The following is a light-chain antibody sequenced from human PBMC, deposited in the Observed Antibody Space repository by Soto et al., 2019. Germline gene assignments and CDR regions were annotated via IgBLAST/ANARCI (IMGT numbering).Light chain of an antibody. CDR1: QSVTSY. CDR2: DVS. J-gene: IGKJ1*01. V-gene: IGKV3D-20*01. CDR3: QQYGSSLWT. Sequence: EKGMTQSPATLSVSPGERSTLSCGASQSVTSYLAWYQQKPGQAPRLLIYDVSNRASGIPARFSGSGSETDFTLTISRLEPEDFAVYYCQQYGSSLWTFGQGTKVDIK.